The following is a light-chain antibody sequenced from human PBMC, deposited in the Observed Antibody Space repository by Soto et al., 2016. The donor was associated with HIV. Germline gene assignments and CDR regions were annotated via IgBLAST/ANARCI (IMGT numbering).Light chain of an antibody. J-gene: IGKJ2*01. CDR1: QTISSY. V-gene: IGKV1-39*01. Sequence: DTQMTQSPVSLSASVGDRVTTTCRASQTISSYLNWYQQKPGKAPKLLIYAASSLQIGVSSRFSGSGSGTDFTLTISSLQPEDFATYYCQQSYSLPDTFGQGTKLEIK. CDR2: AAS. CDR3: QQSYSLPDT.